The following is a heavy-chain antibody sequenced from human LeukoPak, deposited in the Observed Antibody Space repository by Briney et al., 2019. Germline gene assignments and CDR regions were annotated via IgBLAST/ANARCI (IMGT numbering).Heavy chain of an antibody. V-gene: IGHV3-7*05. D-gene: IGHD6-13*01. CDR2: VNRDGTEK. CDR1: GFNFSDSR. CDR3: ARYGSSWDLDY. Sequence: GGSLRLSCVTSGFNFSDSRMTWVRQAPGKGLQWVANVNRDGTEKHFLDSVEGRFTISRDNAKNSLYLQMNSLRVEDTAVYYCARYGSSWDLDYWGQGTLVTVSS. J-gene: IGHJ4*02.